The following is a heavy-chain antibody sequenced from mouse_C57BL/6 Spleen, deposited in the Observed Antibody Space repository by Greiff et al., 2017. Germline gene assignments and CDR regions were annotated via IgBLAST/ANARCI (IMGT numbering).Heavy chain of an antibody. CDR3: ARDWDGYYGFDY. Sequence: VQLKQSGPGLVKPSQSLSLTCSVTGYSITSGYYWNWIRQFPGNKLEWMGYISYDGSNNYNPSLKNRISITRDTSKNQFFLKLNSVTTEDTATYYCARDWDGYYGFDYWGQGTTLTVSS. D-gene: IGHD2-3*01. J-gene: IGHJ2*01. CDR2: ISYDGSN. CDR1: GYSITSGYY. V-gene: IGHV3-6*01.